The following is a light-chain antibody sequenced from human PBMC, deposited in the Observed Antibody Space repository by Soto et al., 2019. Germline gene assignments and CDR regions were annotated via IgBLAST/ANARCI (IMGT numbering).Light chain of an antibody. CDR1: ESTTRR. CDR3: QQYKGYSSWT. V-gene: IGKV1-5*01. Sequence: DIQMTHSPYTLSASVGDRVTITCRASESTTRRLAWYQQKPGEAPKVLIWDASTLHRGVPSRFSGSGSGTEFTLTINSLKPDDLGTYYCQQYKGYSSWTLGQGTKVDIK. J-gene: IGKJ1*01. CDR2: DAS.